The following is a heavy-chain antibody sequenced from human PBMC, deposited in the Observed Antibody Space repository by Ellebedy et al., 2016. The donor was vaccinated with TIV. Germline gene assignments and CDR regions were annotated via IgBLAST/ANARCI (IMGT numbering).Heavy chain of an antibody. CDR3: ARGFYYDSSGSSLYYFDY. D-gene: IGHD3-22*01. Sequence: AASVKVSCKASGFTFTSYAITWVRQAPGQGLEWLGWINTSNGNTNFAQKIQGRVTMTTDTSTTTAHMELRRLRSDDTALYYCARGFYYDSSGSSLYYFDYWGQGTLVTVSS. V-gene: IGHV1-18*01. CDR1: GFTFTSYA. CDR2: INTSNGNT. J-gene: IGHJ4*02.